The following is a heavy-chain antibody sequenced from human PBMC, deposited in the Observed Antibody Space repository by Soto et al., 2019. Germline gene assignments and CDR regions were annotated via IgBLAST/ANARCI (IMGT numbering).Heavy chain of an antibody. V-gene: IGHV5-51*01. D-gene: IGHD3-10*01. J-gene: IGHJ6*02. CDR3: ARRMVRGVIIGPTSYGMDV. CDR2: IYPGDSDT. CDR1: GYSFTSYW. Sequence: GEPLKISCKGSGYSFTSYWIGWVRQMPGKGLEWMGIIYPGDSDTRYSPSFQGQVTISADKSISTAYLQWSSLKASDTAMYYCARRMVRGVIIGPTSYGMDVWGQGTTVTVSS.